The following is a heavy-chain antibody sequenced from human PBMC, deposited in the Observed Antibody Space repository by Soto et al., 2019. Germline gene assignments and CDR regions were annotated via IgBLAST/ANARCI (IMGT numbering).Heavy chain of an antibody. CDR1: GFTFSSYG. J-gene: IGHJ1*01. V-gene: IGHV3-33*01. Sequence: GGSLRLSCAASGFTFSSYGMHWVRQAPGKGLEWVAVIWYDGSNKYHADSVKGRFTISRDNSKNTLYLQMNSLRAEDTAVYYCVRGPPHVDYYDSSGYLEYFHHWGQGTLVTVSS. D-gene: IGHD3-22*01. CDR3: VRGPPHVDYYDSSGYLEYFHH. CDR2: IWYDGSNK.